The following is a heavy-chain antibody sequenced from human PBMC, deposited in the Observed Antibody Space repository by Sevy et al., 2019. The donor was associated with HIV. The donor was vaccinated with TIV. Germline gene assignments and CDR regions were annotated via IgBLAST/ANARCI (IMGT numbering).Heavy chain of an antibody. J-gene: IGHJ4*02. Sequence: GGSLRLSCAASGFSYSSYGMHWVRQAPGKGLEWVAYIQYDGSNKDYAESVKGRFTISRDNSKNTLDLQMNSLRVEETAVYYWVKEGGGEGGDHWGQGTLVTVSS. D-gene: IGHD3-16*01. V-gene: IGHV3-30*02. CDR1: GFSYSSYG. CDR3: VKEGGGEGGDH. CDR2: IQYDGSNK.